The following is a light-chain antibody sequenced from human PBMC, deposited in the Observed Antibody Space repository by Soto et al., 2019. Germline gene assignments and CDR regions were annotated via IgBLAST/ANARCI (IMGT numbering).Light chain of an antibody. CDR3: QQSYSIPYT. CDR2: AAS. V-gene: IGKV1-39*01. CDR1: QSISSN. J-gene: IGKJ2*01. Sequence: DIPMTQSASSLSASVGDRVTITCRASQSISSNLNWHQQKPGKAPKVLIYAASSLQSGVPSRFRGSGSGTDFTLTISSLQPEDFATYYCQQSYSIPYTFGQGTKLEIK.